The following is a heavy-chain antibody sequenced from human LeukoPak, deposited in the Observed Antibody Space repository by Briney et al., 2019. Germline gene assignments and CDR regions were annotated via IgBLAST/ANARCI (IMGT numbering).Heavy chain of an antibody. CDR1: GYSFTSYW. CDR3: GGAFLDSGTLDY. D-gene: IGHD1-26*01. Sequence: GEPLKISCKGSGYSFTSYWIGRVRQMPGKGLEWMGIIYPGDSGTRYSPSFQGQVTISADKSISTAYLQWSSLKASDTAIYYCGGAFLDSGTLDYWGQGTVVTVSS. V-gene: IGHV5-51*01. J-gene: IGHJ4*02. CDR2: IYPGDSGT.